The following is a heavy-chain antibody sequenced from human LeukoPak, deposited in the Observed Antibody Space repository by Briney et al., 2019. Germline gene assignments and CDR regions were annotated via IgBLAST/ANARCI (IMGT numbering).Heavy chain of an antibody. CDR3: ARGPYCISTSCSQYYFDY. CDR1: GGSLSRYY. V-gene: IGHV4-4*07. J-gene: IGHJ4*02. D-gene: IGHD2-2*01. Sequence: SETLSLTRTFSGGSLSRYYWSWIRQPAGKGLEWIGRIYTSGSTNYNPSLKSRVTMSVDTSNNQFSLKLYSVTAADTAVYYCARGPYCISTSCSQYYFDYWGQGTLVTVSS. CDR2: IYTSGST.